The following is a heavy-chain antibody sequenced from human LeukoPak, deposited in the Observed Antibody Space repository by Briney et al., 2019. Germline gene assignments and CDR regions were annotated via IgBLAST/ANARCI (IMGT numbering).Heavy chain of an antibody. D-gene: IGHD2-15*01. Sequence: SETLSLTCTVSGGSISSSSYYWGWIRQPPGKGLEWIGSIYYSGSTYYNPSLKSRVTISVDTSKNQFSLKLSSVTAAETAVYYCARHLFRYCSGGSCTKHAFDIWGQGTMVTVSS. J-gene: IGHJ3*02. CDR3: ARHLFRYCSGGSCTKHAFDI. CDR2: IYYSGST. V-gene: IGHV4-39*01. CDR1: GGSISSSSYY.